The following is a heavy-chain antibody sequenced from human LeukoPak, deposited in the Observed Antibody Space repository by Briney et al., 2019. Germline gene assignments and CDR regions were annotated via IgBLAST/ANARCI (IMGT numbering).Heavy chain of an antibody. CDR3: AKYLRSGSYYDY. CDR1: GFTFINYA. CDR2: ISGSGGST. Sequence: GGSLRLSCAASGFTFINYAMSWVRQAPGKGLEWVSAISGSGGSTYYADSVKGRFTISRDNPKNTLYLQMNSLRAGDTAVYYCAKYLRSGSYYDYWGRGTLVTVSS. D-gene: IGHD1-26*01. J-gene: IGHJ4*02. V-gene: IGHV3-23*01.